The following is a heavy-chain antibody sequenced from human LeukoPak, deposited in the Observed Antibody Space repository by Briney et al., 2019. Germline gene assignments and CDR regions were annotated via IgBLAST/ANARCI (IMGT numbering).Heavy chain of an antibody. CDR3: PRAPQDLYSFEY. J-gene: IGHJ4*02. CDR2: IHYSGST. CDR1: GGSITSGDYF. V-gene: IGHV4-30-4*08. Sequence: PSQTLSLTCTVSGGSITSGDYFWSWIRQPPGKGLEWTGYIHYSGSTYYNPSLKSRVTISVDTSRNQFSLKLSSVTAADTAVYYWPRAPQDLYSFEYGGQGPLVTISS.